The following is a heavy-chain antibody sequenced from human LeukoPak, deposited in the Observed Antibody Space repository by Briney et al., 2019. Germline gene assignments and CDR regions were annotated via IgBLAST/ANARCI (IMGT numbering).Heavy chain of an antibody. CDR2: IRYDGSNK. Sequence: PGGSLRLSCAASGFTFSSYGMHWVRQAPGKGLEWVAFIRYDGSNKYYADSVKGRFTISRDKSKNTLYLQMNSLRAEDTAVYYCAKGIDFGSGSYYPYYFDYWGQGTLVTVSS. D-gene: IGHD3-10*01. CDR3: AKGIDFGSGSYYPYYFDY. J-gene: IGHJ4*02. V-gene: IGHV3-30*02. CDR1: GFTFSSYG.